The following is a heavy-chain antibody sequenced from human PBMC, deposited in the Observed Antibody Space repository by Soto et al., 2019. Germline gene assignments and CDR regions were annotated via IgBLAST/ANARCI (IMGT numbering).Heavy chain of an antibody. CDR2: IWADGINK. V-gene: IGHV3-33*06. J-gene: IGHJ4*02. CDR1: GFTFSNCG. CDR3: AKDISSWSPES. Sequence: GGSLRLSCVASGFTFSNCGMHWVRQAPGEGLEWVAAIWADGINKNYTNSVRGRFTVSRDSSKNTLYLQMDSLRAEDTAVYYCAKDISSWSPESWGQGTLVTVSS. D-gene: IGHD6-13*01.